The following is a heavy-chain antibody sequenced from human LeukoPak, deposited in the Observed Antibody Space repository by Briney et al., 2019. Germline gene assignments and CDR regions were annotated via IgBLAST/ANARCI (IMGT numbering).Heavy chain of an antibody. V-gene: IGHV3-23*01. CDR3: AKDLAPDYYDSSGPLGGH. J-gene: IGHJ1*01. Sequence: PGGSLRLSCAASGFTFTNYAMIWVRQAPGKGLEWVSAISGTGGNTYYADSVKGRFTISRDNSKNTLYLQMNSLRAEDTAVYYCAKDLAPDYYDSSGPLGGHWGQGTLVTVSS. CDR1: GFTFTNYA. CDR2: ISGTGGNT. D-gene: IGHD3-22*01.